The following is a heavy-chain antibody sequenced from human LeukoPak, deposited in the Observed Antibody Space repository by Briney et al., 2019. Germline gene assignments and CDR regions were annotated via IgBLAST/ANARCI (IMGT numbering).Heavy chain of an antibody. V-gene: IGHV3-7*01. CDR1: GFTFSSYF. Sequence: PGGSLRLSCAASGFTFSSYFISWVRQAPGKGLEWVANIKQDGSETFYVDSVKGRFTISRDNAKNLLYLQMSSLRAEDTAVYYCARDYYYYIDVWGKGTTVTVSS. CDR3: ARDYYYYIDV. CDR2: IKQDGSET. J-gene: IGHJ6*03.